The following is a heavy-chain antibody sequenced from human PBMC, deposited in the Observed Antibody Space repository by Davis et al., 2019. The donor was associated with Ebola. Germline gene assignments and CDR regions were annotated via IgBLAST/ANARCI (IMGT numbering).Heavy chain of an antibody. J-gene: IGHJ4*02. Sequence: SETLSLTCTVSGGSISSYYWSWIRQPPGKGLEWIGYIYYSGSTNYNPSLKSRVTISVDTSKNPFSLKLSSVTAADTAVYYCARQSSIQQWHYFDYWGQGTLVTVSS. V-gene: IGHV4-59*08. CDR1: GGSISSYY. CDR2: IYYSGST. D-gene: IGHD5-18*01. CDR3: ARQSSIQQWHYFDY.